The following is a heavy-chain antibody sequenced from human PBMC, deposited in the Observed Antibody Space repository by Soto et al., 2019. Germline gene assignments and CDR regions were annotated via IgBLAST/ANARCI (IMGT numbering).Heavy chain of an antibody. D-gene: IGHD5-18*01. Sequence: PGGSLRLSCAASGFTVSSNYMSWVRQAPGKGLEWVSVIYSGGSTYYADSVKGRFTISRDNSKNTLYLQMNSLRAEDTAVYYCASTTAFVYYGMDVWGQGTTVTVSS. CDR2: IYSGGST. J-gene: IGHJ6*02. CDR1: GFTVSSNY. V-gene: IGHV3-53*01. CDR3: ASTTAFVYYGMDV.